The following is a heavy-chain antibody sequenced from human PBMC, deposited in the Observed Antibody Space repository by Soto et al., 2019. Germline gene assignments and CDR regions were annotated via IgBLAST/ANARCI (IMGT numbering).Heavy chain of an antibody. V-gene: IGHV3-23*01. D-gene: IGHD3-22*01. J-gene: IGHJ4*02. Sequence: GGSLRLPCAASGFTIKNFAVSWVRQAPGKGMEWVSAIGGSGSSANYADSVKGRFTISRDNSKNTLYLQMNSLRAEDTAVYYCEKSYYYDSSGYYDWGQGTLVTVSS. CDR2: IGGSGSSA. CDR1: GFTIKNFA. CDR3: EKSYYYDSSGYYD.